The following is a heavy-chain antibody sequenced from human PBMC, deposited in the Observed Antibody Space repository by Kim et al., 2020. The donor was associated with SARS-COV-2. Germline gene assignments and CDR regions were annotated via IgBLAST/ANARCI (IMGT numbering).Heavy chain of an antibody. V-gene: IGHV3-21*01. CDR3: AREEEGIAAAGTNFDY. J-gene: IGHJ4*02. CDR2: ISSSSSYI. D-gene: IGHD6-13*01. CDR1: GFTFSSYS. Sequence: GGSLRLSCAASGFTFSSYSMNWVPQAPGKGLEWVSSISSSSSYIYYADSVKGRFTISRDNAKNSLYLQMNSLRAEDTAVYYCAREEEGIAAAGTNFDYWGPGTLVTVSP.